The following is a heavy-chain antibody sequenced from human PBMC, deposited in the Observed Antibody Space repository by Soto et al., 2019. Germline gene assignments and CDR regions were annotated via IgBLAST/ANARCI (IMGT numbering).Heavy chain of an antibody. Sequence: PGGSLRLSCAVSGFIISSHAMHWVRQAPGKGLEWVAVISYDGNNKFYADSVKGRFTISRDNSKNTLYLQVNSLRAEDTAVYYCAREGLEQLAHLDYWGQGTLVTVSS. D-gene: IGHD6-6*01. J-gene: IGHJ4*02. CDR1: GFIISSHA. V-gene: IGHV3-30*03. CDR2: ISYDGNNK. CDR3: AREGLEQLAHLDY.